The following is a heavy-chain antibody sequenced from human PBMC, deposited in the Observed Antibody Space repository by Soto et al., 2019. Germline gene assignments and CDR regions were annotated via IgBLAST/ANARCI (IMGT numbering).Heavy chain of an antibody. J-gene: IGHJ3*02. CDR2: SSSSGGYI. CDR3: AIIQLAAYAFDI. D-gene: IGHD6-25*01. Sequence: QVQLVESGGGMVRPGGSLRLSCAASGFTLSDYFMAWVRQSPRQGLEWISYSSSSGGYITYADSVRGRFTISRDNAKSSLYLQTNSVRAEDSAVYYCAIIQLAAYAFDIWGQGALVTVSS. CDR1: GFTLSDYF. V-gene: IGHV3-11*06.